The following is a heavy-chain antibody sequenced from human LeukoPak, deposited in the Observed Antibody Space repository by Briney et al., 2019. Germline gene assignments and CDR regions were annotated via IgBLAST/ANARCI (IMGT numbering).Heavy chain of an antibody. CDR2: ISSSGNSI. CDR3: ARPRIAARSFDY. CDR1: GFSFSTYS. J-gene: IGHJ4*02. D-gene: IGHD6-6*01. Sequence: PGGSLRLSCEASGFSFSTYSMNWVRQAPGKGLEWISYISSSGNSIYYADSLKGRFTISRDNAKNSLYLQMNSLRAEDTAVYYCARPRIAARSFDYWGQGTLVTVSS. V-gene: IGHV3-48*04.